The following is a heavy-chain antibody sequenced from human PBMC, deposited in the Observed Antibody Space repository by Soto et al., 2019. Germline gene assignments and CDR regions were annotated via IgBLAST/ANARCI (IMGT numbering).Heavy chain of an antibody. CDR2: ISFDGSNT. CDR3: GDGQFVSDY. J-gene: IGHJ4*02. V-gene: IGHV3-30*03. Sequence: QVQLVESGGDVVQPGRSLRLSCAASGFTFSSYGMHWVRQAPGKGLEWVALISFDGSNTYYADSVKGRFTISRDNSQNTLYLQMHSLRAEDTSLYYCGDGQFVSDYWGQGALVTVS. CDR1: GFTFSSYG. D-gene: IGHD3-16*02.